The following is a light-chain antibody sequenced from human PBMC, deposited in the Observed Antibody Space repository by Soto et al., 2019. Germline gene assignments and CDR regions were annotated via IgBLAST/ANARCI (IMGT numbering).Light chain of an antibody. CDR2: AAS. CDR1: QSISSY. J-gene: IGKJ1*01. Sequence: DIQMTQSPSSLSASVGDRVTITCRASQSISSYLNWYQQKPGKATKILIYAASILQSGVPSRFSGSGSRTHFTLTISSLQPKDFATYYCQHSYITPQTFGQGTKLEIK. CDR3: QHSYITPQT. V-gene: IGKV1-39*01.